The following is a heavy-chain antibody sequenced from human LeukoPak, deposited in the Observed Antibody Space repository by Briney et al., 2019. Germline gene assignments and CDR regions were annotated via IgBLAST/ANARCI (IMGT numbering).Heavy chain of an antibody. CDR3: ARAVFWSGYYYYYYMDV. V-gene: IGHV4-59*01. Sequence: SETLSLTCTVSGVSISSYYWSWIRQPPAKGLEWIGYIYYSGSTNYNPSLKSRVTISVDTSKNQFSLKLSSVTAADTAVYYCARAVFWSGYYYYYYMDVWGKGTTVTVSS. CDR1: GVSISSYY. J-gene: IGHJ6*03. D-gene: IGHD3-3*01. CDR2: IYYSGST.